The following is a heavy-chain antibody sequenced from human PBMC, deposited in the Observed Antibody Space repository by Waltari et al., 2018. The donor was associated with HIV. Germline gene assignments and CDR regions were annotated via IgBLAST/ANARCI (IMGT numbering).Heavy chain of an antibody. V-gene: IGHV4-39*07. J-gene: IGHJ6*02. CDR2: IYYSGST. CDR3: ARDMGPELSPLYYYYGMDV. Sequence: QLQLQESGPGLVKPSETLSLTCTVSGGSISSSSYYWGWIRQPPGKGLEWIGSIYYSGSTYYNPSLKSRVTISVDTSKNQFSLKLSSVTAADTAVYYCARDMGPELSPLYYYYGMDVWGQGTTVTVSS. CDR1: GGSISSSSYY. D-gene: IGHD1-26*01.